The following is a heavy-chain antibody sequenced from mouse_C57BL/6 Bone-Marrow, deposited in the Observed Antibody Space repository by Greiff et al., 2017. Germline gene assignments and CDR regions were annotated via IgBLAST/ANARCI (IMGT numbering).Heavy chain of an antibody. CDR1: GFNIKDDY. Sequence: EVQLQQSGAELVRPGASVKLSCTASGFNIKDDYMHWVKQRPEQGLEWIGWIDPENGDTEYASKFQGKATITADTSSNPAYLQLSSLTSEDTAVYYCTPRLYYFDYWGQGTTLTVSS. V-gene: IGHV14-4*01. J-gene: IGHJ2*01. CDR3: TPRLYYFDY. CDR2: IDPENGDT.